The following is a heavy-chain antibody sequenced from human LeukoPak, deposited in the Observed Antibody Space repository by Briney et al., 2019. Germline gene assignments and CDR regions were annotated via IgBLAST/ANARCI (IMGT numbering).Heavy chain of an antibody. V-gene: IGHV5-10-1*01. D-gene: IGHD5-24*01. CDR3: ARRAVATIRFPYYFDY. Sequence: GESLKISCKGSGYSFTSYWISWVRQMPGKGLEWMGRIDPSDSYTNYSPSFQGHVTISADKSISTAYLQWSSLKASDTAMYYCARRAVATIRFPYYFDYWGQGTLVTVSS. J-gene: IGHJ4*02. CDR1: GYSFTSYW. CDR2: IDPSDSYT.